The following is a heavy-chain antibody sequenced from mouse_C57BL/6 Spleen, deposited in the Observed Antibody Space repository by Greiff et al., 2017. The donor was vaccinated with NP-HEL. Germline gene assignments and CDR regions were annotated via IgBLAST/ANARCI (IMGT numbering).Heavy chain of an antibody. D-gene: IGHD1-1*01. CDR3: ARRHYYGSSYDWYFDV. V-gene: IGHV1-18*01. CDR2: INPNNGGT. CDR1: GYTFTDYN. J-gene: IGHJ1*03. Sequence: EVQLQQSGPELVKPGASVKIPCKASGYTFTDYNMDWVKQSHGKSLEWIGDINPNNGGTIYNQKFKGKATLTVDKSSSTAYMEIRSLTSEDTAVYYCARRHYYGSSYDWYFDVWGTGTTVTVSS.